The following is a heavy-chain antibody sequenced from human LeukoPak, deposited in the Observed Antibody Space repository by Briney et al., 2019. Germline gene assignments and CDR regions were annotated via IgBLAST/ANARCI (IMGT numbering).Heavy chain of an antibody. V-gene: IGHV3-48*03. CDR1: GFILSGYE. CDR2: ISNSGDTI. D-gene: IGHD1-26*01. J-gene: IGHJ2*01. Sequence: GSLRLSCAASGFILSGYEMNWVRQAPGKGLEWVSFISNSGDTIYYADSVKGRFTVSRDNAKNSLYLQVNSLRAEDTAVYYCARDSGKYYISWYFDLWGRGTLATVSS. CDR3: ARDSGKYYISWYFDL.